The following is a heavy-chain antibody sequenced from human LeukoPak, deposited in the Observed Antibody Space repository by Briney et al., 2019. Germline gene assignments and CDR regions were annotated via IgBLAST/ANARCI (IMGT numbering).Heavy chain of an antibody. D-gene: IGHD5-12*01. J-gene: IGHJ4*02. CDR3: ARGRGYVIPHDY. Sequence: SETLSLTCTASGVSISSYYWSWVRQPPGKGLEWSGYIYYSGSTNHPPSLKSRVTISVDTSKNQFSLKLSSVTAADTAVYYCARGRGYVIPHDYWGQGTLVTVSS. CDR1: GVSISSYY. CDR2: IYYSGST. V-gene: IGHV4-59*01.